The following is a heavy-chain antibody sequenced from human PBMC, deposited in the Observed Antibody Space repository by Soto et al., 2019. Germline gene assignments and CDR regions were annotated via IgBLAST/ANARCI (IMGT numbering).Heavy chain of an antibody. J-gene: IGHJ6*03. Sequence: EVQLLESGGGLVQPGGSLRLSCAASGFTFSSYAMSWVRQAPGKGLEWVSAISGSGGSTYYADSVKGRFTISRDNSKNTLDLQMNSLRAEDTAVYYCAKKYQLLLDYYYMEVWGKGTTVTVSS. CDR1: GFTFSSYA. CDR2: ISGSGGST. D-gene: IGHD2-2*01. CDR3: AKKYQLLLDYYYMEV. V-gene: IGHV3-23*01.